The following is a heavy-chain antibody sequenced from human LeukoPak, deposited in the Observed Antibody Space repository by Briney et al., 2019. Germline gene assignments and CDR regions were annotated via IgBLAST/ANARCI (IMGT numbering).Heavy chain of an antibody. D-gene: IGHD1-26*01. CDR3: ARADSGSYYNYYLDY. CDR1: GFTFSSYA. Sequence: GRSLRLSCAASGFTFSSYAMHWVRQAPGKGLVWVAVVSNDGRSKYYADSVKGRSTISRDNSENTLHLQMNSQRPEDTAVYYCARADSGSYYNYYLDYWGQGTLVTVSS. V-gene: IGHV3-30*04. CDR2: VSNDGRSK. J-gene: IGHJ4*02.